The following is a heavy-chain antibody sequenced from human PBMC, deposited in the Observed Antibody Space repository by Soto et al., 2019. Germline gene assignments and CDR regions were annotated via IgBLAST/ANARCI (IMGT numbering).Heavy chain of an antibody. D-gene: IGHD3-22*01. Sequence: GGSLRLSCAASRFTFSSYAMHWVRQAPGKGLEWVAVISYDGSNKYYADSVKGRFTISRDNSKNTLYLQMNSLRAEDTAVYYCARDKDSSGYYDWGQGTLVTVSS. CDR3: ARDKDSSGYYD. V-gene: IGHV3-30-3*01. J-gene: IGHJ4*02. CDR1: RFTFSSYA. CDR2: ISYDGSNK.